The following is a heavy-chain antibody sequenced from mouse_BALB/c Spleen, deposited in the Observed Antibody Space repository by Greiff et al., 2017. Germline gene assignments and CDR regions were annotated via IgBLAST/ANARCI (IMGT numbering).Heavy chain of an antibody. J-gene: IGHJ4*01. V-gene: IGHV5-12-1*01. CDR2: ISSGGGST. Sequence: EVKLVESGGGLVKPGGSLKLSCAASGFAFSSYDMSWVRQTPEKRLEWVAYISSGGGSTYYPDTVKGRFTISRDNAKNTLYLQMSSLKSEDTAMYYCARQPGYYSYYYAMDYWGQGTSVTVSS. CDR3: ARQPGYYSYYYAMDY. D-gene: IGHD2-3*01. CDR1: GFAFSSYD.